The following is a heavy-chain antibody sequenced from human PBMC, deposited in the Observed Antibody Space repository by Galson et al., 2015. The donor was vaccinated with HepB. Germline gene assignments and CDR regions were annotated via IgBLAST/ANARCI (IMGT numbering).Heavy chain of an antibody. D-gene: IGHD1-26*01. CDR2: ISGSGGST. V-gene: IGHV3-23*01. J-gene: IGHJ4*02. CDR1: GFTFSSYA. Sequence: SLRLSCAASGFTFSSYAMSWVRQAPGKGLEWVSAISGSGGSTYYADSVKGRFTISRDNSKNTLYLQMNSLRAEDTAVYYCAKDGWSGSYGGYFDYWGQGTLVTVSS. CDR3: AKDGWSGSYGGYFDY.